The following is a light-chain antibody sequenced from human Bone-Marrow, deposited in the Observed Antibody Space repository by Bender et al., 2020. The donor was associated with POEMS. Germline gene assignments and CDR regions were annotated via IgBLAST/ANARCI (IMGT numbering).Light chain of an antibody. J-gene: IGLJ2*01. Sequence: SYVLTQAPSVSVAPGQTATIACGGNNVGTKSVHWYQQRPGQAPVMVLYDDRDRPSGIPERFSGSNSGNTATLTISRVEAGDEADYYCQVWDGDSVQLVFGGGTKLTVL. CDR1: NVGTKS. CDR3: QVWDGDSVQLV. CDR2: DDR. V-gene: IGLV3-21*02.